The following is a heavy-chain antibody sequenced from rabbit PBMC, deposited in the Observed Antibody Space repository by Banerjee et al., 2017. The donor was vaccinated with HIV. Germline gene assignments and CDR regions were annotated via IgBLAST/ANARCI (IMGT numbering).Heavy chain of an antibody. J-gene: IGHJ4*01. CDR1: GFTLSGNYW. CDR3: ARDPPGDGGRYYFNL. V-gene: IGHV1S45*01. CDR2: IKTGSNEKN. Sequence: EESGGGLVQPEGSLTLTCTASGFTLSGNYWICWVRQSPGKGLEWIACIKTGSNEKNDYASWAKGRFTISKTSTTVTLQMTSLTAADTAIYFCARDPPGDGGRYYFNLWGPGTLVTVS. D-gene: IGHD2-1*01.